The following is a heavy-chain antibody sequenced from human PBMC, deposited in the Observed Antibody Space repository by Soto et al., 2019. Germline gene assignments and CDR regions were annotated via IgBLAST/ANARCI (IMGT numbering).Heavy chain of an antibody. CDR3: ARDRGPQSGGNFDY. Sequence: KPSETLSLTCAVSGGSVISSNWWSWVRQPPGKGLEWIGEISHSGSTNYNPSLKSRVTISVDKSKNQFSLKLSSVIAADTAVYYCARDRGPQSGGNFDYWGQGTLVTVSS. J-gene: IGHJ4*02. V-gene: IGHV4-4*02. D-gene: IGHD3-16*01. CDR2: ISHSGST. CDR1: GGSVISSNW.